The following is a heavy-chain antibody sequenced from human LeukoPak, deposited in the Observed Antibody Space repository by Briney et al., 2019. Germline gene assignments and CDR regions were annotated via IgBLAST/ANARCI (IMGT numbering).Heavy chain of an antibody. CDR3: ARGPYCSSTSCYTGNWFDP. J-gene: IGHJ5*02. Sequence: ASVKVSCKASGYTFTSYDINWVRQATGQGLEWMGWMNPNSGNTGYAQKFQGRVTMARNTSISTAYMELSSLRSEDTAVYYCARGPYCSSTSCYTGNWFDPWGQGTLVTVSS. CDR1: GYTFTSYD. D-gene: IGHD2-2*02. V-gene: IGHV1-8*01. CDR2: MNPNSGNT.